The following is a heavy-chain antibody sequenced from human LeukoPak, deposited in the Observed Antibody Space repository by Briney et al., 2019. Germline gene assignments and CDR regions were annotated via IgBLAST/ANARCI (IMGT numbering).Heavy chain of an antibody. Sequence: GGSLRLSCAASGFDFSDYYMSWIRQAPGKGLEWISNIKTTGLTTYYADSVKGRFTISRDNSENTLYLQMNSLRGEDTAVYYCARDGYSGSYYRLYYFFMDVWGKGTTVTVSS. J-gene: IGHJ6*03. V-gene: IGHV3-11*01. CDR3: ARDGYSGSYYRLYYFFMDV. D-gene: IGHD1-26*01. CDR2: IKTTGLTT. CDR1: GFDFSDYY.